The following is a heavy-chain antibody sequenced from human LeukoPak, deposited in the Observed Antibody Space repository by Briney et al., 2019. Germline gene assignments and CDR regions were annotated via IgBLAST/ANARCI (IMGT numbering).Heavy chain of an antibody. J-gene: IGHJ2*01. CDR2: LYSGSDT. D-gene: IGHD3-3*02. V-gene: IGHV3-53*01. CDR3: ARVGDHFHWYLDL. CDR1: GFSVSLNY. Sequence: GGSLTLSCAASGFSVSLNYMNWVRQAPGKGLEWVSILYSGSDTYYADSVKGRFTISRDSSKNMLFLHMNSLRAEDTAVYYCARVGDHFHWYLDLWGRGTLVTLSS.